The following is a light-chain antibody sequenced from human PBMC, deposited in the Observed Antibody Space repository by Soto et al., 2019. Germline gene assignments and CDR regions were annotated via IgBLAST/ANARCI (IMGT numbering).Light chain of an antibody. CDR1: QSVGTY. V-gene: IGKV3-11*01. CDR3: QQGSNWPPLT. J-gene: IGKJ4*01. Sequence: EIVLTQSPVTLSLSPGETATLSCRASQSVGTYLAWYQLKSGQAPRFLIYEASKRATGIPARFSGRGSGTDFTLTINSLEPEDFALYYCQQGSNWPPLTFGGGTKVEIK. CDR2: EAS.